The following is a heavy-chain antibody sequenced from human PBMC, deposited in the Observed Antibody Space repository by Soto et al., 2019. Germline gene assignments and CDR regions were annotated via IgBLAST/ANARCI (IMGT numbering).Heavy chain of an antibody. CDR2: ISSDGSNK. J-gene: IGHJ4*02. D-gene: IGHD3-22*01. Sequence: QVQLVEYGGGVDQPGRSLRLSCAASGFTFSSYGMHWVRQAPGKGLEWVAVISSDGSNKYYADSVKGRFTISRDNSKNTLYLQMNSLRAEDTAVYYCVGGYYFGDYWGQGTLVTVSS. V-gene: IGHV3-30*03. CDR1: GFTFSSYG. CDR3: VGGYYFGDY.